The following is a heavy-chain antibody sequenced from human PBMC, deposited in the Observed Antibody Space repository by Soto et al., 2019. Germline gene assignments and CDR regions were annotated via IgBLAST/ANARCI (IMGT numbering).Heavy chain of an antibody. V-gene: IGHV1-69*13. CDR2: IIPIFGTA. CDR1: GGTFSSYA. J-gene: IGHJ6*02. CDR3: ARDGVVMVQPFYGMDV. D-gene: IGHD3-3*01. Sequence: GASVKVSCKASGGTFSSYAISWVRQAPGQGLEWMGGIIPIFGTANYAQKFQGRVTITADESTSTAYMELSSLRSEDTAVYYCARDGVVMVQPFYGMDVWGQGTTVTVSS.